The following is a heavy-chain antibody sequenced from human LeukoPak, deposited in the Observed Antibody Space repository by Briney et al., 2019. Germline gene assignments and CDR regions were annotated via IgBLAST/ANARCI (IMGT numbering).Heavy chain of an antibody. V-gene: IGHV7-4-1*02. CDR3: ATYLEMATAPLNY. Sequence: ASVKVSCKASGYTFTSYAMNWVRQAPGQGLEWMGWINTNTGNPTYAQGFTGRFVFSLDTSVSTAYLQISSLKAEDTAIYYCATYLEMATAPLNYWGQGTLVTVSS. J-gene: IGHJ4*02. CDR1: GYTFTSYA. CDR2: INTNTGNP. D-gene: IGHD5-24*01.